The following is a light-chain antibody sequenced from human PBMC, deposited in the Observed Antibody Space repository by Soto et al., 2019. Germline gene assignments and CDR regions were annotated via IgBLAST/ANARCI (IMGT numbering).Light chain of an antibody. CDR1: TSNIGDNT. CDR3: ASWDDSLNGHV. J-gene: IGLJ1*01. CDR2: DND. Sequence: QSVLTQPPSASGTPGQRVTISCSAGTSNIGDNTVGWYQHLPGSAPKVLIYDNDQRPSGVPDRFSGSRSGTSASLTISGLQSEDEADYYCASWDDSLNGHVFGTGTKVTVL. V-gene: IGLV1-44*01.